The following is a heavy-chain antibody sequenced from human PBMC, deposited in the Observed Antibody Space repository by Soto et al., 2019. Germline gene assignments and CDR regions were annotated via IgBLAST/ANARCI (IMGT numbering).Heavy chain of an antibody. J-gene: IGHJ3*02. CDR3: AKDLHYYDSSGYGPPHAFDI. CDR1: GFTFSSYA. Sequence: PGGSLRLSCAASGFTFSSYAMSWVRQAPGKGLEWVSAISGSGGSTYYADSVKGRFTISRDNSKNTLYLQMNSLRAEDTAVYYCAKDLHYYDSSGYGPPHAFDIWGQGTMVT. CDR2: ISGSGGST. V-gene: IGHV3-23*01. D-gene: IGHD3-22*01.